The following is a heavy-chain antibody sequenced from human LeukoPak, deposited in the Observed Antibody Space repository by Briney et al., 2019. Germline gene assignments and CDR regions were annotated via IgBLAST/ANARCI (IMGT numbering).Heavy chain of an antibody. V-gene: IGHV3-66*01. Sequence: PGGSPRLSCAASGFTVTTNYMTWVRQAPGKGLEWVSVIYSYGSTYSADSVKGRFTISRDNSKNTLYLQMNSLRAEDTAVYYCARGPGSGTGGMDVWGQGTTVTVSS. CDR3: ARGPGSGTGGMDV. CDR1: GFTVTTNY. CDR2: IYSYGST. J-gene: IGHJ6*02. D-gene: IGHD3-10*01.